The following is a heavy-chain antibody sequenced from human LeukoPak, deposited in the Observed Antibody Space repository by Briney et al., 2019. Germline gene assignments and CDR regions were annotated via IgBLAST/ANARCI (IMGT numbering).Heavy chain of an antibody. Sequence: PGGSLRLSCAASGFTFSDYYMSWIRQAPGKGLEWVSYISSSGSTIYYADSVKGRFTISRDNAENSLYLQMNSLRAEDTAVYYCARVGARGVDTAMVAYYYGMDVWGQGTTVTVSS. CDR2: ISSSGSTI. J-gene: IGHJ6*02. V-gene: IGHV3-11*01. CDR3: ARVGARGVDTAMVAYYYGMDV. D-gene: IGHD5-18*01. CDR1: GFTFSDYY.